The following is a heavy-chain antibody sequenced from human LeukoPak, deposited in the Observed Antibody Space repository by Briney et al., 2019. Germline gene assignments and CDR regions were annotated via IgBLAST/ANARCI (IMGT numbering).Heavy chain of an antibody. CDR1: GGSISSGSYY. D-gene: IGHD1-26*01. CDR3: ASGLVGATTDY. J-gene: IGHJ4*02. CDR2: IYTSGTT. V-gene: IGHV4-61*02. Sequence: SETLSLTCTVSGGSISSGSYYWSWIRQPAGKGLEWIGRIYTSGTTNYNPSLKSRVTISVDTSKIQFSMKLSAVTAADTAVYYCASGLVGATTDYWGQGTLVTVSS.